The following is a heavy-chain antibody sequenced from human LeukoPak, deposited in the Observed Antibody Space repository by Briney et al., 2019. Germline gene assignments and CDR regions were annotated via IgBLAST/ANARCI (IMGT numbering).Heavy chain of an antibody. CDR2: IRSKANSYAT. Sequence: PGGSLRLSCAASGFTFSGSAMHWVRQASGKGLEWVGRIRSKANSYATAYAASVKGRFTISRDDSKNTAYLQMNSLKTEDTAVYYCTRLGASGPYYYDSSGYPIDYWGQGTLVTVSS. CDR1: GFTFSGSA. V-gene: IGHV3-73*01. J-gene: IGHJ4*02. CDR3: TRLGASGPYYYDSSGYPIDY. D-gene: IGHD3-22*01.